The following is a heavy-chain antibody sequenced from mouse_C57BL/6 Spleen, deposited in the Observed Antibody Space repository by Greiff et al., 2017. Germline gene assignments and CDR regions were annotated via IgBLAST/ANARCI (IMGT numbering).Heavy chain of an antibody. Sequence: EVQGVDSGGGLFQSGRSLRLSCATSGFTFSDFYMEWVRQAPGKGLEWIAASRNKANDYTTEYSASVKGRFIVSRDTSQSILYLQMNALRAEDTAIYYCARDADYGSHCAYWGRGTLLTVSA. CDR3: ARDADYGSHCAY. J-gene: IGHJ3*01. CDR2: SRNKANDYTT. D-gene: IGHD2-2*01. CDR1: GFTFSDFY. V-gene: IGHV7-1*01.